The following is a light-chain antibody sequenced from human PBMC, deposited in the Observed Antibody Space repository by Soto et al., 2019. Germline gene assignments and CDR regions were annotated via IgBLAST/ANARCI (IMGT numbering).Light chain of an antibody. CDR1: RTPRHSKGYTY. CDR2: LGS. J-gene: IGKJ2*01. V-gene: IGKV2-28*01. Sequence: IALTQSPLSLSFTPGSPAPISCRSSRTPRHSKGYTYLNWYLQKPGQSPQLLIYLGSNRASGVPDRFSGSGSGTDFTLKINRVQAEDVGVFYCMQGLRPMYTFGQGTKLEIK. CDR3: MQGLRPMYT.